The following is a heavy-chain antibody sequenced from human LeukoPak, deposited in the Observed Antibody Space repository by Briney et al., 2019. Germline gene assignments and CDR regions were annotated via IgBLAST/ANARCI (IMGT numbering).Heavy chain of an antibody. D-gene: IGHD1-26*01. CDR3: ATEDSRSGSYYDP. J-gene: IGHJ5*02. Sequence: ASVQVSCKASGYIFTDYRLHWVRQAPGQGLEWIGRNNPKSGDTNYAQKFQGRVTMTSDTSITTAYMELRRLNSDDTAFYFCATEDSRSGSYYDPWGQTTLVTVSS. CDR2: NNPKSGDT. V-gene: IGHV1-2*06. CDR1: GYIFTDYR.